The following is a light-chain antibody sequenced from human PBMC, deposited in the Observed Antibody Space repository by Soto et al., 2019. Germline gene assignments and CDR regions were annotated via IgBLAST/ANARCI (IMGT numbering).Light chain of an antibody. CDR3: SSFTASSTWV. Sequence: QSALTQPASVSGSPGQSITISCSGTSSDVDDYNYVSWYQQFPGEAPKLLIYAVTNRPSGVSNRFSGYKSGNTASLRISGLQAEDEADYYCSSFTASSTWVFGGGTKLTVL. V-gene: IGLV2-14*03. CDR1: SSDVDDYNY. CDR2: AVT. J-gene: IGLJ3*02.